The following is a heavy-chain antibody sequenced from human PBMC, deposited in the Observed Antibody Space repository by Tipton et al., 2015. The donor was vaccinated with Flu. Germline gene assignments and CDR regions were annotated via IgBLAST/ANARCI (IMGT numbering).Heavy chain of an antibody. D-gene: IGHD1-26*01. CDR3: ARSGSYHHYYFDL. V-gene: IGHV4-4*07. CDR1: GGSLSSYF. CDR2: IYPSGNT. Sequence: LRLSCTVSGGSLSSYFWSWIRQPAGKGLEWIGHIYPSGNTNYNPSLQSRVTMSVDTSRNQFSLSLTSVTAADAAIYYCARSGSYHHYYFDLWGRGTLVSVSS. J-gene: IGHJ2*01.